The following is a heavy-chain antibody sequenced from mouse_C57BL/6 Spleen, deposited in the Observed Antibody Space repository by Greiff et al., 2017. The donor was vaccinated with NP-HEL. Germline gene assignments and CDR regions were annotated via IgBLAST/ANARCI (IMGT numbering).Heavy chain of an antibody. CDR1: GYTFTSYW. J-gene: IGHJ1*03. Sequence: VKLQQPGTELVKPGASVKLPCKASGYTFTSYWMHWVKQRPGQGLEWIGNINPSNGGTNYNEKFKSKATLTVDKSSSTAYMQLSSLTSEDSAVYYCASFDGSSYRYFDVWGTGTTVTVSS. D-gene: IGHD1-1*01. CDR3: ASFDGSSYRYFDV. CDR2: INPSNGGT. V-gene: IGHV1-53*01.